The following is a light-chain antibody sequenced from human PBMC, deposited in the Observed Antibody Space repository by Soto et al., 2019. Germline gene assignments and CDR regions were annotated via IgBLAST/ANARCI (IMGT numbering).Light chain of an antibody. CDR1: ESISSW. J-gene: IGKJ2*01. Sequence: DIQMTQSPSTLSASVGDRATITCRASESISSWLAWYQQKPGRAPKLLMYKASSLESGVSSRFSGSGSGTEFTLTISSLQPDDFATYYCQQYNGNPYTFGQGTKLEIK. CDR2: KAS. CDR3: QQYNGNPYT. V-gene: IGKV1-5*03.